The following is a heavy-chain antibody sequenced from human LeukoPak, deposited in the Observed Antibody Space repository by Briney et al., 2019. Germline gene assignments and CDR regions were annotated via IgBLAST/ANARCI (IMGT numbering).Heavy chain of an antibody. D-gene: IGHD2-15*01. CDR1: AFTFSSYA. CDR2: ISYDGSNK. CDR3: ARDPRYCSGGGCYSNYFDY. Sequence: GGSLRLSCAASAFTFSSYAMHWVRQAPGKGLEWVAVISYDGSNKYYADSVNGRFTISRDNSKNTLYLQMNSLRAEDTAVYYCARDPRYCSGGGCYSNYFDYWGQGTLVTVSS. J-gene: IGHJ4*02. V-gene: IGHV3-30-3*01.